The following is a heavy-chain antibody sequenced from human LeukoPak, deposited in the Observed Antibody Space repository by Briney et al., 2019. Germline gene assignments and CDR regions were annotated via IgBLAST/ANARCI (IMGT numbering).Heavy chain of an antibody. CDR3: AKNFRTYYYDSSGYGLVDY. V-gene: IGHV3-30*02. CDR1: GFTFSSYG. Sequence: GSLRLSCAASGFTFSSYGMHWVRQAPGKGLEWVAFIRYDGSNKYYADSVKGRFTISRDNSKNTLYLQMNSLRAEDTAVYYCAKNFRTYYYDSSGYGLVDYWGQGTLVTVSS. J-gene: IGHJ4*02. CDR2: IRYDGSNK. D-gene: IGHD3-22*01.